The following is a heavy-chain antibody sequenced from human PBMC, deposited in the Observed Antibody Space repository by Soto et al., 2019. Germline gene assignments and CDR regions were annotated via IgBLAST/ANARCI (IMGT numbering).Heavy chain of an antibody. CDR2: ISGGNDNI. CDR1: GYTFTTYP. Sequence: ASVKVSCKASGYTFTTYPMHWVRQAPGQRLEWMGWISGGNDNIEYSQKFQGRVTFTRDTSASTAHMELSSLRSDDTAVYYCARDHNYYDSSGYYPNWFDPWGQGTLVTVSS. CDR3: ARDHNYYDSSGYYPNWFDP. V-gene: IGHV1-3*01. J-gene: IGHJ5*02. D-gene: IGHD3-22*01.